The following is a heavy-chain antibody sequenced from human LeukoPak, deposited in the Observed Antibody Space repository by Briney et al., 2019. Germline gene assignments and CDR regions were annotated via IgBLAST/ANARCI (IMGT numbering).Heavy chain of an antibody. D-gene: IGHD3-10*01. V-gene: IGHV3-23*01. CDR2: ISGGGGST. Sequence: PGGSLTLSCAASGYTFGSYAMTWVRQAPGKGLEWVSAISGGGGSTYYAASVKGRFTISRDDSKNTLYVQMNSLRAEDTAVYYCAKAADSGSYYRNYYYYAMDVWGQGTTVTVSS. CDR3: AKAADSGSYYRNYYYYAMDV. J-gene: IGHJ6*02. CDR1: GYTFGSYA.